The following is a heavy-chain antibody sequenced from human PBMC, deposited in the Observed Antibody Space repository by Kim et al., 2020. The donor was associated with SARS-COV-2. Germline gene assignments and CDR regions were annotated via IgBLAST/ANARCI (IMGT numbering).Heavy chain of an antibody. CDR2: ISSSGSTI. D-gene: IGHD1-20*01. J-gene: IGHJ6*02. V-gene: IGHV3-11*01. CDR1: GFTFSDYY. Sequence: GGSLRLSCAASGFTFSDYYMSWIRQAPGKGLEWVSYISSSGSTIYYADSVKGRFTISRDNAKNSLYLQMNSLRAEDTAVYYCARDSRYKWNYYYYYGMDVWGQGTTVTVSS. CDR3: ARDSRYKWNYYYYYGMDV.